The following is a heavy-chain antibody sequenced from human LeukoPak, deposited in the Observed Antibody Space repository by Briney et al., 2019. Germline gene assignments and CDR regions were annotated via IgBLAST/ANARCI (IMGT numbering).Heavy chain of an antibody. CDR1: GGSFSGYY. D-gene: IGHD6-19*01. CDR3: ARGGWQWQTSNYYYYYYMDV. V-gene: IGHV4-34*01. Sequence: KASETLSLTCAVYGGSFSGYYWSWIRQPPGKGLEWIGEINHSGSTNYNPSLKSRVTISVDTSKNQFSLKLSSVTAADTAVYYCARGGWQWQTSNYYYYYYMDVWGKGTTVTVSS. CDR2: INHSGST. J-gene: IGHJ6*03.